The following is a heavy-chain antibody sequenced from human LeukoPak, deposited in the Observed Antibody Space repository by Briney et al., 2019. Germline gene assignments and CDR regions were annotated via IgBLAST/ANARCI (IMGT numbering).Heavy chain of an antibody. CDR1: GGSISSYY. J-gene: IGHJ3*02. CDR2: IYYSGST. V-gene: IGHV4-59*01. CDR3: ARDPRIQLWSDAFDI. D-gene: IGHD5-18*01. Sequence: PSETLSLTCTVSGGSISSYYWSWIRQPPGKGLEWIGYIYYSGSTNYNPSLKSRVTISVDTSKNQFSLKLSTVTAADTAVYYSARDPRIQLWSDAFDIWGQGTMVTVSS.